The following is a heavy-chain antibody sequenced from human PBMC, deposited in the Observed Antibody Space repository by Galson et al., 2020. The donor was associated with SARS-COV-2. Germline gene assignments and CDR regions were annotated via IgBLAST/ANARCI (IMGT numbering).Heavy chain of an antibody. J-gene: IGHJ6*02. CDR3: ASTASYYYGMDV. Sequence: GGSLRLSCAASGFTFSSYGMHWVRQAPGKGLEWVAVIWYDGSNKYYADSVKGRFTISRDNSKNTLYLQMNSLRAKDTAVYYCASTASYYYGMDVWGQGTTVTVSS. CDR1: GFTFSSYG. V-gene: IGHV3-33*01. CDR2: IWYDGSNK. D-gene: IGHD2-21*02.